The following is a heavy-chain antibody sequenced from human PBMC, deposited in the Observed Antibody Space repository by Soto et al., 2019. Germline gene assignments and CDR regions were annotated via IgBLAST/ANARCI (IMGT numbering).Heavy chain of an antibody. V-gene: IGHV5-51*01. CDR1: GYSFTSYW. CDR2: IYPGDSDT. J-gene: IGHJ4*02. Sequence: PGESLKISCKGSGYSFTSYWIGWVRQMPGKGLEWMGIIYPGDSDTRYSPSFQGQVTISADKSISTAYLRWSSLKASDTAMYYCARHPSLWFGELFGSFSGPPDYWGQGTLVTVSS. D-gene: IGHD3-10*01. CDR3: ARHPSLWFGELFGSFSGPPDY.